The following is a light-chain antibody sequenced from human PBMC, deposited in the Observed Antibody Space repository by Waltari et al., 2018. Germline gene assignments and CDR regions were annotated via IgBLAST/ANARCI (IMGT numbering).Light chain of an antibody. CDR1: QSVSSN. CDR2: GAS. Sequence: EIVMTQSPATLSVSPGERATLSCRASQSVSSNLAWYQQKPGQAPRLLIYGASTRATGIPARFSGSGSGTEFTLTISSMQSEDXAXYYCQQYNNWPPYTFGQGTKLEIK. J-gene: IGKJ2*01. CDR3: QQYNNWPPYT. V-gene: IGKV3-15*01.